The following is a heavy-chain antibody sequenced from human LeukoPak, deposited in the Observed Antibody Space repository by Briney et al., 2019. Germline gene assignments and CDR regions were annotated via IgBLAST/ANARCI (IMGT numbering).Heavy chain of an antibody. V-gene: IGHV3-23*01. Sequence: PGGSLRLSCAASGFTFSNYGMSWVRQAPGKGLEWVSAISGSGGSTYYADSVKGRFTISRDNSKNTLYLQMNSLRAEDTAVYYCAKDLFRTVTLFDYWGQGTLVTVSS. CDR2: ISGSGGST. D-gene: IGHD4-17*01. CDR3: AKDLFRTVTLFDY. CDR1: GFTFSNYG. J-gene: IGHJ4*02.